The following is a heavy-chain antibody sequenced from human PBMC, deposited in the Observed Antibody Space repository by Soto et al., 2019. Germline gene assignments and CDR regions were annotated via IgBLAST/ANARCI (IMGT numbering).Heavy chain of an antibody. V-gene: IGHV4-59*01. Sequence: PSETLSLTCTVSGGSITNYYWSWIRQPPGKGLEWIGYIYYSGSTNYSPSLKSRVTISVDTSKNQFSLKLNSVTAADTAIYYCARERSSSSRGANWFDPWGQGTLVTVSS. CDR2: IYYSGST. J-gene: IGHJ5*02. CDR1: GGSITNYY. CDR3: ARERSSSSRGANWFDP. D-gene: IGHD6-6*01.